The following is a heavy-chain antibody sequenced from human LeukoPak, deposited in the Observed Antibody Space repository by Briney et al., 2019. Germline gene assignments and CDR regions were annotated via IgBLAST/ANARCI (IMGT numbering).Heavy chain of an antibody. V-gene: IGHV1-2*02. Sequence: ASVKVSCKASGYTFTGYYMHWARQAPGQGLEWMGWINPNSGGTNYAQKFQGRVTVTRDTSISTAYMELSSLRSEDTAVYYCAILWFGELMSINWFDPWGQGTLVTVSS. D-gene: IGHD3-10*01. CDR2: INPNSGGT. CDR1: GYTFTGYY. J-gene: IGHJ5*02. CDR3: AILWFGELMSINWFDP.